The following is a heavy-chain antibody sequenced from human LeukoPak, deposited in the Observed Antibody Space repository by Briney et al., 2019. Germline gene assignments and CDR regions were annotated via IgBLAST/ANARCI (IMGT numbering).Heavy chain of an antibody. CDR3: ARAVEYYKILTGYAQYYFDY. V-gene: IGHV3-11*01. CDR1: GFRFSDYF. J-gene: IGHJ4*02. D-gene: IGHD3-9*01. CDR2: ISSSGSAT. Sequence: GGALRLSCAGSGFRFSDYFMSWVSQAPGKGLEWVSYISSSGSATTYADSVRGRFTVSRDNAMNSLYLQMNSLRAEDTAVYYCARAVEYYKILTGYAQYYFDYWGQGTLVTVSS.